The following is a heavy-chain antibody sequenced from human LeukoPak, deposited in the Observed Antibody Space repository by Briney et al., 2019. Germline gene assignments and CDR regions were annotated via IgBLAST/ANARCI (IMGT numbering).Heavy chain of an antibody. CDR3: AKDRSGSTAEYFQD. D-gene: IGHD3-10*01. J-gene: IGHJ1*01. Sequence: PGGSLRLSCAASGFTFSSYAMSWVRQAPGKGLEWVSVISGSSYSTYYADSVKGRFTISRDNSKNTLYLQMNSLRAEDTAVYYCAKDRSGSTAEYFQDWGQGTLVTVSS. CDR2: ISGSSYST. V-gene: IGHV3-23*01. CDR1: GFTFSSYA.